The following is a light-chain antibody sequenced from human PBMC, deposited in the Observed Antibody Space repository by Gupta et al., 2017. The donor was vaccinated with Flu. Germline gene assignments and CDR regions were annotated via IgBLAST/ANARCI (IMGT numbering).Light chain of an antibody. Sequence: HSALTQPAPASGSPGESLTISSTGTRSDVGGSDYVSWYQKHPGKAPKLIIFDVSNRPSGVSSRFSGSKSGNTASLTISGLQAEDETDYYCSSYTSTSTFYVFGSGTKVTVL. V-gene: IGLV2-14*03. J-gene: IGLJ1*01. CDR1: RSDVGGSDY. CDR3: SSYTSTSTFYV. CDR2: DVS.